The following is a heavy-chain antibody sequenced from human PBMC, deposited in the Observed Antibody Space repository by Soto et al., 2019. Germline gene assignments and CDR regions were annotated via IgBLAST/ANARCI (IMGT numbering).Heavy chain of an antibody. V-gene: IGHV3-30*18. Sequence: PGGSLRLSCAASGFTFSTYGMHWVRQAPGKGLEWVAVISYDGVNKYYADSVKGRFTISRDNSKNTLYLQMNSLRAEDTAVYYSAKSVYNWNDGFFDYWGQGTLVTVSS. CDR1: GFTFSTYG. CDR3: AKSVYNWNDGFFDY. CDR2: ISYDGVNK. J-gene: IGHJ4*02. D-gene: IGHD1-1*01.